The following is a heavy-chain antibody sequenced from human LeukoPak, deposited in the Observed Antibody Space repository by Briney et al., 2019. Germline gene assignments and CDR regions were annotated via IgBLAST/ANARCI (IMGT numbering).Heavy chain of an antibody. CDR3: ARELREEMAPELETDAFDI. Sequence: ASVKVSCKASGYTFTGYYMHWVRQAPGQGLEWMGWINPNSGGTNYAQKFQGRVTMTRDASISAAYMELSRLTSDDTAVYYCARELREEMAPELETDAFDIWGQGTMVTVSS. CDR1: GYTFTGYY. D-gene: IGHD5-24*01. CDR2: INPNSGGT. J-gene: IGHJ3*02. V-gene: IGHV1-2*02.